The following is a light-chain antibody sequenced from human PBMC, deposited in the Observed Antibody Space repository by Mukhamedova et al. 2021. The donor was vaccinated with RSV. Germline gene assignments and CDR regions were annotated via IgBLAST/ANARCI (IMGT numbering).Light chain of an antibody. J-gene: IGLJ1*01. CDR2: DVS. Sequence: GKAPKLMIYDVSKRPSGVSNRFSGSKSGNTASLTISGLQAEDEADYYCCSYAGSSTLFGTGTKVTVL. CDR3: CSYAGSSTL. V-gene: IGLV2-23*02.